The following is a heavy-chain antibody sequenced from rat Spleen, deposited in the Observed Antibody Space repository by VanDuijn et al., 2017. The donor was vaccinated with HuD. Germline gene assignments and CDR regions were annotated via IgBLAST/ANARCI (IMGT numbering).Heavy chain of an antibody. CDR1: GLSLTSNS. CDR2: IWRNGGT. D-gene: IGHD1-11*01. Sequence: QVQLKESGPGLVQPSQTLSRTCTVSGLSLTSNSVSWIRQPPGKGLEWVGVIWRNGGTDYNSAIKSRLSISRDTSKSQVFLKINSLQTEDTAIYYCTRGGGYVMDAWGQGASVTVSS. J-gene: IGHJ4*01. V-gene: IGHV2-47*01. CDR3: TRGGGYVMDA.